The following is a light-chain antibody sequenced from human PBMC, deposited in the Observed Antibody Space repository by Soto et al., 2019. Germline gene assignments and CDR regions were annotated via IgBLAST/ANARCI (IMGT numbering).Light chain of an antibody. V-gene: IGKV1-5*02. CDR3: QQYNSYSGT. J-gene: IGKJ1*01. CDR2: AAS. CDR1: QSISSY. Sequence: DTQMTQSPSTLSGTVGDRVSMICRASQSISSYLNWYQQKPGKAPKLLIYAASSLQRGVPSRFSGSGSGTEFTLTISSLQPDDFATYYCQQYNSYSGTFGQGTKVDVK.